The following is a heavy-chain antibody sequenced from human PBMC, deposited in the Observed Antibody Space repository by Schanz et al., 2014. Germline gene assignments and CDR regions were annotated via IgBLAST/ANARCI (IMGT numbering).Heavy chain of an antibody. J-gene: IGHJ6*02. CDR1: GFTLSNYA. CDR3: AKDGPGGSGSYSADGGMDV. V-gene: IGHV3-23*04. D-gene: IGHD3-10*01. Sequence: EVQLVASGGGLAQPGGSLRLSCAASGFTLSNYAMSWVRQAPGKGLEWVSAISGGGGTTYYPDSVKGRFTISRDNSKSTLYLQMNSLRAEDTAVYYCAKDGPGGSGSYSADGGMDVWGQGTTVTVSS. CDR2: ISGGGGTT.